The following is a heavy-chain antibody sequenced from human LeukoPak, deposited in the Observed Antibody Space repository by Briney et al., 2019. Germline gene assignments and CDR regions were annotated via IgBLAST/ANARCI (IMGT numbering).Heavy chain of an antibody. Sequence: ASVRVSCKTSGYTFTGYYIHWVRQAPGQGLEWLGWINLNTGDINYAQKFQGRVTTTRDTSISTAYMELSSLRSDDTAVYYCARDVSSVATAAPGHWGVDVWGQGTTVTVSS. CDR2: INLNTGDI. CDR1: GYTFTGYY. J-gene: IGHJ6*02. V-gene: IGHV1-2*02. CDR3: ARDVSSVATAAPGHWGVDV. D-gene: IGHD6-13*01.